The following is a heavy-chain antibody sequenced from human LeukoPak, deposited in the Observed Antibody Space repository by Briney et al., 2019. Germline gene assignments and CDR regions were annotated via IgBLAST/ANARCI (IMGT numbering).Heavy chain of an antibody. Sequence: SETLSLTCTVSGGSISSSSYYWGWIRQPPGKGLEWIGSIYYSGSTYYNPSLKSRVTISVDTSKNQFSLKLTSVTAADTAVYYCARCTSTSCYNFDYWGQGTLVTVSS. V-gene: IGHV4-39*07. CDR1: GGSISSSSYY. CDR2: IYYSGST. J-gene: IGHJ4*02. D-gene: IGHD2-2*02. CDR3: ARCTSTSCYNFDY.